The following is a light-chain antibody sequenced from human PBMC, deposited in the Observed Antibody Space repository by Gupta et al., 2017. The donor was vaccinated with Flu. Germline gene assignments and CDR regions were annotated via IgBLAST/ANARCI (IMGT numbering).Light chain of an antibody. CDR1: SSDVGRYNH. Sequence: QSALPQPPSASGSPGPSVTISCTGTSSDVGRYNHVSWYQQHPGKAPKLMIYEVRKQPSGVPDRFSGSKSGNTASLTFAGLQVEDEADYFCNAETGINNFVVFGGGTKLPVL. CDR2: EVR. CDR3: NAETGINNFVV. V-gene: IGLV2-8*01. J-gene: IGLJ2*01.